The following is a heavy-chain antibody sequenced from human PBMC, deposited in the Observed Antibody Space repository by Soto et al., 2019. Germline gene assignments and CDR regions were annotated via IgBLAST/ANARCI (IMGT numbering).Heavy chain of an antibody. V-gene: IGHV3-23*01. Sequence: EVQLLDSGGGLVQPGGSLRLSCAASGFTFSNYAMRWVRQAPGKGLEWVSAISDSGGNTYYADSVKGRFTISRDNSKNPLSLQMHRLRAEDTAVYYTYTYHYDRRGYHGGWGQGTLVTVSS. J-gene: IGHJ4*02. CDR1: GFTFSNYA. D-gene: IGHD3-22*01. CDR3: YTYHYDRRGYHGG. CDR2: ISDSGGNT.